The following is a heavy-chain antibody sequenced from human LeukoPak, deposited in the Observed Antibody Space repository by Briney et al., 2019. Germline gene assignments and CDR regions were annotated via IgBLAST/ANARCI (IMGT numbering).Heavy chain of an antibody. CDR1: GFTFSDCA. Sequence: GRSLRLSCAASGFTFSDCAVHWVRQAPGKGLEWVALISYDGSNKYYADSVKGRFTISRDNAKNSLYLQMNSLRAEDTAVYYCAREPTTVSPPGWGQGTLVTVSS. CDR3: AREPTTVSPPG. J-gene: IGHJ4*02. D-gene: IGHD4-11*01. V-gene: IGHV3-30-3*01. CDR2: ISYDGSNK.